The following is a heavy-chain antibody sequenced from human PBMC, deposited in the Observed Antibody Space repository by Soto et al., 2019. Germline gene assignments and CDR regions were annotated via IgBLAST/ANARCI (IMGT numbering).Heavy chain of an antibody. Sequence: PSETLSLTYTISGGSISSSTYYWGWIRHPPGKGLEWIGSNYYSGSTYYKTSLKSRVTISVDTSKNQFSLKLSSVTAADTAVYYCASPKIAFYNWFDPWGQGTLVTVS. CDR1: GGSISSSTYY. J-gene: IGHJ5*02. D-gene: IGHD3-3*02. CDR2: NYYSGST. V-gene: IGHV4-39*01. CDR3: ASPKIAFYNWFDP.